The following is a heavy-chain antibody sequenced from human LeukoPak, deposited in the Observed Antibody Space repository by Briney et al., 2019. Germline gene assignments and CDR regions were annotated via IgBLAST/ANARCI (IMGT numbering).Heavy chain of an antibody. D-gene: IGHD6-19*01. CDR1: GYTFTSYE. J-gene: IGHJ4*02. CDR3: ARHSSGWSFYFVF. Sequence: ASVKLSCKASGYTFTSYEISWVRQAPGQGLEWMAWISAYNGNTNYAQNLQGRVTMTTDTSTSTAYMELRSLRSDDTAVYYCARHSSGWSFYFVFWAQGTVVTVSS. V-gene: IGHV1-18*01. CDR2: ISAYNGNT.